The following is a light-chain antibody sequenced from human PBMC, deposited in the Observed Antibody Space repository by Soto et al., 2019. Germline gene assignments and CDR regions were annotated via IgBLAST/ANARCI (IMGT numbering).Light chain of an antibody. CDR1: QSVSGSY. CDR3: QQYVISPLT. Sequence: EIVLTQSPGTLSLSPGERATLSCRASQSVSGSYLAWYQQKPGQPPRLLIYGASSRATGIPDRFSGSGSGTDFTLTISKLEPEDFAVYYCQQYVISPLTFGGGTKVDIK. CDR2: GAS. V-gene: IGKV3-20*01. J-gene: IGKJ4*01.